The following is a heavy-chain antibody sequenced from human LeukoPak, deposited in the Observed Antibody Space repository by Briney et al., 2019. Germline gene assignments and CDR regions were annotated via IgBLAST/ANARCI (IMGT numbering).Heavy chain of an antibody. CDR2: TYYRSKYYN. V-gene: IGHV6-1*01. D-gene: IGHD6-13*01. J-gene: IGHJ5*02. CDR3: ARGAGEVAAGGIFNVRLTLHNWFDP. Sequence: SQTLSLTCVISGDSVSSDSAAWNWIRQSPSRGLEWLGRTYYRSKYYNDYAVSVKSRITIDPDTSKNQFSLQLNSVTPEDTAVYYCARGAGEVAAGGIFNVRLTLHNWFDPWGQGTLVTVSS. CDR1: GDSVSSDSAA.